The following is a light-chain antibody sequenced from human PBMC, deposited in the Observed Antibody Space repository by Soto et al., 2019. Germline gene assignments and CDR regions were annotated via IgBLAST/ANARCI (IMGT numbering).Light chain of an antibody. CDR2: GAS. J-gene: IGKJ1*01. Sequence: EIVMTQSPATLSVSPGERATLSCRASQSVSSNLAWYQQKPGQAPRPLIYGASTRATGIPARFSGSGSGTEFTLTISSLQSEDFAVYYCQQCNNWPPWTFGQGTKVDI. CDR3: QQCNNWPPWT. V-gene: IGKV3-15*01. CDR1: QSVSSN.